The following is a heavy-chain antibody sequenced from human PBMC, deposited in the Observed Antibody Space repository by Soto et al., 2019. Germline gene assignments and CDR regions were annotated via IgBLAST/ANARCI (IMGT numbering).Heavy chain of an antibody. V-gene: IGHV3-23*01. J-gene: IGHJ4*02. CDR3: ARDQRGSGWPFGS. D-gene: IGHD6-19*01. CDR2: ISTSVGST. CDR1: GVTCKSYS. Sequence: VLSLRVSWAASGVTCKSYSRSRISQDPGKGLEWVSSISTSVGSTYYADSVKGRFSISRDNSKNTLYLQMDSLRADDTAVYYCARDQRGSGWPFGSWGQATLVTGSS.